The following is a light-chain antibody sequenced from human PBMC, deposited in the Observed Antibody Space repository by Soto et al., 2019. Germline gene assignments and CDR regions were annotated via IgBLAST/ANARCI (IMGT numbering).Light chain of an antibody. CDR1: NSNIGSNT. CDR2: SDN. CDR3: AAWDDSLNGFV. J-gene: IGLJ1*01. Sequence: QSVLTQPPSAPGTPGQRVTISCSGSNSNIGSNTVNWYQQLPGTAPKLLIYSDNQRPSGVPDRFSGSRSGTSASLAISGPQSEDEADYYCAAWDDSLNGFVFGTGTKVTVL. V-gene: IGLV1-44*01.